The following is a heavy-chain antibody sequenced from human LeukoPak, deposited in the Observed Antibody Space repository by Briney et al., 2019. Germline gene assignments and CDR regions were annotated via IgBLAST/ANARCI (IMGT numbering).Heavy chain of an antibody. Sequence: SETLSLTFTGSGGSISSSSADWGWIRQPPGKGLEWIGSIYYSKNTYYNPSLKSQVTISADTSKNQFSLTLGSVSATDTAVYYCVSPRGFSYGYFDYWGQGTLVTVSS. V-gene: IGHV4-39*01. CDR3: VSPRGFSYGYFDY. D-gene: IGHD5-18*01. CDR2: IYYSKNT. CDR1: GGSISSSSAD. J-gene: IGHJ4*02.